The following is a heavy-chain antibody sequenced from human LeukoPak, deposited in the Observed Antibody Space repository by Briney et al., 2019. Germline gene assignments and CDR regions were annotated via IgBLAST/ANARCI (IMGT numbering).Heavy chain of an antibody. D-gene: IGHD3-16*01. CDR3: AREGGDAFDI. CDR1: GDSVSTNSAA. J-gene: IGHJ3*02. CDR2: TYYRSKWYN. V-gene: IGHV6-1*01. Sequence: SQTLSLTCAISGDSVSTNSAAWNWIRQSPSRGLEWLGRTYYRSKWYNDYAVSVKSRITINPETSKNQFSRHLNSVTPEDTAVYYRAREGGDAFDIWGQGTMVTVSS.